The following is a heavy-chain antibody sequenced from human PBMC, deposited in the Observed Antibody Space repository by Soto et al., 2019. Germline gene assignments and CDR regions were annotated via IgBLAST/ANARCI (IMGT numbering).Heavy chain of an antibody. D-gene: IGHD7-27*01. CDR2: IKQDETEK. J-gene: IGHJ6*02. V-gene: IGHV3-7*05. Sequence: GGSLRLSCADSGFTFSSYWMSWVRQAPGKGLEWVANIKQDETEKYYVDSVKGRFAISRDNGKNTLYLQMNSLRAEDTAVYYCARVGTENYYGMDVWGQGTTVTVSS. CDR3: ARVGTENYYGMDV. CDR1: GFTFSSYW.